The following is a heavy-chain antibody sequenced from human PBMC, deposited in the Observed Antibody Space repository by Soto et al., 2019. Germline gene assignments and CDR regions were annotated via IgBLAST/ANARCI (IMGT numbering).Heavy chain of an antibody. CDR1: GGSFSGYY. Sequence: SETLSLTCAVYGGSFSGYYWSWIRQPPGKGLEWIGEINHSGSTNYNPSLKSRVTISVDTSKNQFSLKLSSVTAADTAVYYCARPYCSSTSCYYNWFDPWGQGTLVTVSS. V-gene: IGHV4-34*01. CDR2: INHSGST. CDR3: ARPYCSSTSCYYNWFDP. J-gene: IGHJ5*02. D-gene: IGHD2-2*01.